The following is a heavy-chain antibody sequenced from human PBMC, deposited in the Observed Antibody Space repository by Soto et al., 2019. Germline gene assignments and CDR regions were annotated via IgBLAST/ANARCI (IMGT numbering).Heavy chain of an antibody. D-gene: IGHD3-3*01. CDR1: GFTFSSYG. Sequence: GGSLRLSCAASGFTFSSYGMHWVRQAPGKGLEWVAVISYDGSNKYYADSVKGRFTISRDNSKNTLYLQMNSLRAEDTAVYYCAKDPSITIFGVVIFHYYGMDVWGQGTTVTVSS. CDR2: ISYDGSNK. V-gene: IGHV3-30*18. J-gene: IGHJ6*02. CDR3: AKDPSITIFGVVIFHYYGMDV.